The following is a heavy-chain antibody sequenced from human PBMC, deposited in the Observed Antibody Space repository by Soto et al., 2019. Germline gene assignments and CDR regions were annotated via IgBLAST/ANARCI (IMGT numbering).Heavy chain of an antibody. D-gene: IGHD1-26*01. J-gene: IGHJ6*02. Sequence: SLRLSCAASGFTFSSYEMNWVRQAPGKGLEWVSYISSSGSTIYYADSVKGRFTISRDNAKNSLYLQMNSLRAEDTAVYYCARGGHSGSYSLGMDVWGQGTTVTVSS. CDR2: ISSSGSTI. V-gene: IGHV3-48*03. CDR1: GFTFSSYE. CDR3: ARGGHSGSYSLGMDV.